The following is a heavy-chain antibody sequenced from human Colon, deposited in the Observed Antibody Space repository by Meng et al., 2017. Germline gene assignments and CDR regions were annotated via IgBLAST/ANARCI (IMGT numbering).Heavy chain of an antibody. CDR3: TTRGYDANSGADY. CDR1: GFTFSDST. Sequence: GESLKISCAASGFTFSDSTMHWVRQASGKGLEWLGRIRSKGKAYATTYGASVTGRVTISRDDSKSTAYLQINSLKTEDTAVYYCTTRGYDANSGADYWVHGTLVTVSS. CDR2: IRSKGKAYAT. J-gene: IGHJ4*01. D-gene: IGHD5-12*01. V-gene: IGHV3-73*01.